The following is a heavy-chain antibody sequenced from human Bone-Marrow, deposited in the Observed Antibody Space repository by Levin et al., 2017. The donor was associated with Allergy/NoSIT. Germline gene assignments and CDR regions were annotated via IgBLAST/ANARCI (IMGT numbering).Heavy chain of an antibody. CDR1: GDSVSTSSVA. Sequence: SQTFSLTCAISGDSVSTSSVAWNWIRQSPSRGLEWLGRTYYRSKWSNDYAVSVKSRITINPDTSRNQFSLQLNSVTPEDTAVYYCVRGAKSGFDYWGQGTLVTVSS. V-gene: IGHV6-1*01. CDR3: VRGAKSGFDY. D-gene: IGHD1-26*01. CDR2: TYYRSKWSN. J-gene: IGHJ4*02.